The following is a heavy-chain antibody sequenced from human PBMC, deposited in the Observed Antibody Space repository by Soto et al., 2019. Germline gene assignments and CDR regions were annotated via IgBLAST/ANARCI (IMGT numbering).Heavy chain of an antibody. CDR1: GGSISSYY. D-gene: IGHD3-10*01. CDR2: IYYSGST. J-gene: IGHJ6*03. V-gene: IGHV4-59*01. Sequence: ETLSLTCTVSGGSISSYYWSWIRQPPEKGLEWIGYIYYSGSTNYNPSLKSRVTISVDTSKNQFSLKLSSVTAADTAVYYCARGGSWNYYYMDVWGKGTTVTVSS. CDR3: ARGGSWNYYYMDV.